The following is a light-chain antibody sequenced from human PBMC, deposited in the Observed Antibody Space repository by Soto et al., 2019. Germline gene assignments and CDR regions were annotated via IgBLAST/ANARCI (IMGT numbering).Light chain of an antibody. CDR1: SSDVGGYNY. J-gene: IGLJ1*01. CDR3: SSYTSSSTYV. CDR2: EVT. V-gene: IGLV2-14*01. Sequence: QSVLTQPASVSGSPGQSITISCTGTSSDVGGYNYVSWYQHHPGKAPKLMIYEVTKRPSGVSYRFSGSKSGSTASLTISGLQAEDEADYYCSSYTSSSTYVFGTGTKVTV.